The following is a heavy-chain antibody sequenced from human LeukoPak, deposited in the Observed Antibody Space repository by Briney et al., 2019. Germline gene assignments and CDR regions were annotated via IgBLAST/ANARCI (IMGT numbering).Heavy chain of an antibody. CDR3: ARSGAPTPDY. Sequence: GGSLRLSCAASGFTFSSYSMNWVRQAPGKGLEWVSYISSSSSMIYYADSVKGRFTISRDNAKNSLYLQMNSLRAEDTALYYCARSGAPTPDYWGQGTLVIVSS. CDR2: ISSSSSMI. J-gene: IGHJ4*02. CDR1: GFTFSSYS. D-gene: IGHD2-15*01. V-gene: IGHV3-48*01.